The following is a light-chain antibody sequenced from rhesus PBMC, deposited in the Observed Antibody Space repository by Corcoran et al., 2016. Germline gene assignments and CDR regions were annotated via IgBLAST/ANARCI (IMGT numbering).Light chain of an antibody. Sequence: DIQLTQSPSSLSASVGDRVTITFRASQGISSYLAWYQQKSRKAPKHLIYDASNLQSGVPSSVSGRGSGTEFTLTISSLQPEDFATYYCQQRNSYPLTFGGGTKVEIK. CDR1: QGISSY. V-gene: IGKV1-38*01. J-gene: IGKJ4*01. CDR3: QQRNSYPLT. CDR2: DAS.